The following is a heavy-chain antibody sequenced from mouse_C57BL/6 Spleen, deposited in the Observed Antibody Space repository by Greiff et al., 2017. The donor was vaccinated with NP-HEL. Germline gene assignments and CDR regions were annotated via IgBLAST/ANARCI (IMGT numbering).Heavy chain of an antibody. Sequence: QVQLQQPGAELVKPGASVKMSCKASGYTFTSYWITWVKQRPGQGLEWIGDIYPGSGSTNYNEKFKSKATLTVDTSSSTAYMPLSSLTSEDSAVYNWARYGNYTDGGLSWFAYWGQGTLVTVSA. CDR2: IYPGSGST. CDR1: GYTFTSYW. CDR3: ARYGNYTDGGLSWFAY. J-gene: IGHJ3*01. V-gene: IGHV1-55*01. D-gene: IGHD2-1*01.